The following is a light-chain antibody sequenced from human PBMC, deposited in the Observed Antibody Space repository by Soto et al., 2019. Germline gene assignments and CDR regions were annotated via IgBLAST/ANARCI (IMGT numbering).Light chain of an antibody. J-gene: IGKJ2*01. CDR3: QQYDNLPTT. V-gene: IGKV1-33*01. CDR1: QDSSNY. CDR2: DAS. Sequence: DIQMTQSPSYLSASVGDRVTITCQASQDSSNYLNWSQQKPGKAPKLLIYDASNLETGVPSRFSVRRSGTDFTSTISSLQPEDIATYYCQQYDNLPTTFGQGTKLEIK.